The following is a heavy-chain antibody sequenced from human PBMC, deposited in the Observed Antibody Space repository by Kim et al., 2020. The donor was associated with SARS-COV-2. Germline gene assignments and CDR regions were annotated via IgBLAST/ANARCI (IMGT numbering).Heavy chain of an antibody. CDR3: STDSEGSGSKLDL. V-gene: IGHV3-30*14. J-gene: IGHJ5*02. CDR1: GFIFSDFG. D-gene: IGHD3-10*01. Sequence: GGSLRLSCKGSGFIFSDFGMHWVRQAPGKGLEWVAFISYDGTKKHYTDSVKGRFTISRDRSKNTLSLEMSSLRVEDTAVYYCSTDSEGSGSKLDLWGQGTLVTVSS. CDR2: ISYDGTKK.